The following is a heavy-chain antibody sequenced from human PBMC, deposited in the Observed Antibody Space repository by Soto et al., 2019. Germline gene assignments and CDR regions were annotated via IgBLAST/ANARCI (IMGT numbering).Heavy chain of an antibody. Sequence: SETLSLTCAVSGYSITNGYYWGLVRQPPGKGLEWIGSIYHSGNTYYNPSLKSRVTISLDTSKNQFSLKLTSVTAADTAMYYCARVKLAGSGSFHYWGQGTLVTVSS. CDR1: GYSITNGYY. J-gene: IGHJ4*02. CDR2: IYHSGNT. D-gene: IGHD3-3*02. V-gene: IGHV4-38-2*01. CDR3: ARVKLAGSGSFHY.